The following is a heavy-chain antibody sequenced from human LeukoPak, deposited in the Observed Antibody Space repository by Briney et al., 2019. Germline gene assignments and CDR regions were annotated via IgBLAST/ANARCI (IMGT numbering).Heavy chain of an antibody. CDR1: GYTFTSYA. J-gene: IGHJ4*02. CDR2: INAGNGNT. V-gene: IGHV1-3*01. D-gene: IGHD3-10*01. Sequence: VASVKVSCTASGYTFTSYAMHWVRQAPGQRLEWMGWINAGNGNTKYSQKFQGRVTITRDTSASTAYMELSSLRSEDTAVYYCARANLWFGELPGDYWGQGTLVTVSS. CDR3: ARANLWFGELPGDY.